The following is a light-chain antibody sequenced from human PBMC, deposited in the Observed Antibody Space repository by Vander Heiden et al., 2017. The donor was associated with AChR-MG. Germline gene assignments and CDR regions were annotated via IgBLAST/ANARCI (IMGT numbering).Light chain of an antibody. Sequence: QSALTQPPSASGSPGQSVTISCTGTSSDVGAYNYVSWYQQYPGKAPKAILYDVTERPSGVPDRFSGSKSGNTASRTVSGLQTEDEADYYCASHAGSTVVFGGGTKLTVL. V-gene: IGLV2-8*01. J-gene: IGLJ2*01. CDR1: SSDVGAYNY. CDR2: DVT. CDR3: ASHAGSTVV.